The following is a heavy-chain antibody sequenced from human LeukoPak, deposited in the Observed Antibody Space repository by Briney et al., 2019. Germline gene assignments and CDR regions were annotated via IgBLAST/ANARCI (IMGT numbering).Heavy chain of an antibody. D-gene: IGHD5-12*01. CDR1: GGSFSGYY. CDR2: INHSGST. J-gene: IGHJ4*02. Sequence: SETLSLTCAVYGGSFSGYYWSWIRQPPGKGLEWIGEINHSGSTNYNPSLKSRVTISVDTSENQFSLKLSSVAAADTAVYYCARTQYGYNRWSSLNYWGQGTLVTVSS. CDR3: ARTQYGYNRWSSLNY. V-gene: IGHV4-34*01.